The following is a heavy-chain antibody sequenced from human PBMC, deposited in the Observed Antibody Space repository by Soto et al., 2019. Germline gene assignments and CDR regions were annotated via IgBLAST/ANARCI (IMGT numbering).Heavy chain of an antibody. CDR2: IHYTGST. J-gene: IGHJ5*02. CDR1: GGSISSYY. V-gene: IGHV4-59*01. CDR3: ARGGWSLDL. Sequence: SETLSLTCSVSGGSISSYYWSWDRQPPGKGLEWVGYIHYTGSTNYNPSLKSRVTISVDTSKNLFSLKLSSVTAVDTAVYYCARGGWSLDLWGQGTLVTVSS. D-gene: IGHD6-19*01.